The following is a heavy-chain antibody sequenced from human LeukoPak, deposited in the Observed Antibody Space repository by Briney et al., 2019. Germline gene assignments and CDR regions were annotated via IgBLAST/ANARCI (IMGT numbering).Heavy chain of an antibody. J-gene: IGHJ4*02. CDR3: ARRGGDFHTGIVFDN. CDR1: GGSISSSLYH. CDR2: IYYTGNT. V-gene: IGHV4-39*07. Sequence: SETLSLTCAVSGGSISSSLYHWGWNRQPPGKGLEWIGNIYYTGNTNYSPSLKSRLTISIDTSRSQFSLKLTSVTAADTAVYYCARRGGDFHTGIVFDNWGQGSLVTVSS. D-gene: IGHD1-14*01.